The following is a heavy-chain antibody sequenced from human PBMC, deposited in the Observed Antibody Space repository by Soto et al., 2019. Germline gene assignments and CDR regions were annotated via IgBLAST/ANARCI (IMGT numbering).Heavy chain of an antibody. J-gene: IGHJ4*02. CDR1: GLTFTYAW. V-gene: IGHV3-15*06. CDR3: VADIHGDRTNWGFDY. D-gene: IGHD7-27*01. CDR2: IKSKPDGGTM. Sequence: EVQLVESGGGFVEPGGSLRLSCAASGLTFTYAWMSWVRQAPGKGLEWVGRIKSKPDGGTMSYAAPVKGRFTVSRDDSNNTLYLHMSRLHSEDTAMYYCVADIHGDRTNWGFDYWGQGTLVTVSS.